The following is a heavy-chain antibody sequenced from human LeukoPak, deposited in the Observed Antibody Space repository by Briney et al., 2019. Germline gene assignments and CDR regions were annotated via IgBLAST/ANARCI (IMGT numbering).Heavy chain of an antibody. CDR2: IYYRRST. J-gene: IGHJ4*02. CDR3: ARLPRWLQLDD. CDR1: GVSISSSVYY. D-gene: IGHD5-24*01. V-gene: IGHV4-39*01. Sequence: SGALSLTCTVSGVSISSSVYYWGWIPHPPGKGLEWIGSIYYRRSTYYNQYLKSQVTIYVDTSKHQFSLKLSSVTDAGTAVYYSARLPRWLQLDDWRQGTLVTVSS.